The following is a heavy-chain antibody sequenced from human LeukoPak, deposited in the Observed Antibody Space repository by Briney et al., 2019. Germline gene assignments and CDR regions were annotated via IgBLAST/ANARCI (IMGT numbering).Heavy chain of an antibody. CDR1: GYSISSGYY. CDR2: IYHSGST. V-gene: IGHV4-38-2*01. CDR3: ARSAGVVVIYSFDY. Sequence: SETLSLTCAVSGYSISSGYYWGWIRQPPGKGLEWIGSIYHSGSTYYNPSLKSRVTISGDTSKNRFSLKLSSVTGADTAVYYCARSAGVVVIYSFDYWGQGTLVTVSS. J-gene: IGHJ4*02. D-gene: IGHD3-22*01.